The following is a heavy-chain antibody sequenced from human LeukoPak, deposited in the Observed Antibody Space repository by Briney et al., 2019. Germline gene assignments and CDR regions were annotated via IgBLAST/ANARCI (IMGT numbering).Heavy chain of an antibody. Sequence: SETLSLTCAVSGYPINNAYYWVCIRQPPGKGLEWIGSLYHPDSTYYNPSPKSRVTISVDTSTNQFSLKLSFVTAADTAVYYCARQYDSYFYYYLDLWGTGTTVTVSS. D-gene: IGHD2-2*01. CDR3: ARQYDSYFYYYLDL. CDR2: LYHPDST. J-gene: IGHJ6*03. CDR1: GYPINNAYY. V-gene: IGHV4-38-2*01.